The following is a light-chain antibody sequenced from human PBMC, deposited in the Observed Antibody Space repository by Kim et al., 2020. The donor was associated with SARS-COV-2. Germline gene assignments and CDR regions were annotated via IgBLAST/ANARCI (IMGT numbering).Light chain of an antibody. CDR3: QQYGSSPLT. Sequence: EIVLTQSPGTLSLSPGERATLSCRASQSVSSSYLAWYQQKPGQAPRLLIYGASSRATGIPDRFSGSGSGTEFTLTISRLVTEDFAVYYCQQYGSSPLTFGGGTKLDI. J-gene: IGKJ4*01. CDR2: GAS. CDR1: QSVSSSY. V-gene: IGKV3-20*01.